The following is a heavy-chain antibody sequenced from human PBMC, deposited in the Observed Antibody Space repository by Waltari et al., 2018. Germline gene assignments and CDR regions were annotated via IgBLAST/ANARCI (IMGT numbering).Heavy chain of an antibody. Sequence: QVQLVESGGGVVQPGRSLRLSCAASGFTFSSYGMHWVRQAPGKGLEWVAVISYDGSNKYYADSVKGRFTISRDNSKNTLYLQMNSLRAEDTAVYYCAKERWERDGYNKHFDYWGQGTLVTVSS. CDR1: GFTFSSYG. V-gene: IGHV3-30*18. CDR2: ISYDGSNK. D-gene: IGHD1-26*01. J-gene: IGHJ4*02. CDR3: AKERWERDGYNKHFDY.